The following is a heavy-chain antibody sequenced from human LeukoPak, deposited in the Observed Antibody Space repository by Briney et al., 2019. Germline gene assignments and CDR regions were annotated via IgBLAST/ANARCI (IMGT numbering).Heavy chain of an antibody. CDR3: AREPPGNYDDSGDYYAYFDC. CDR1: GFTLSSHW. D-gene: IGHD3-22*01. J-gene: IGHJ4*02. V-gene: IGHV3-48*02. Sequence: PGGSLRLSCEASGFTLSSHWMSWVRQAPGKGLEWVSYISSGSSTIYYADSVKGRFIISRDNAKNSLYLQMNSLTDEDTAVYYCAREPPGNYDDSGDYYAYFDCWGQGSLVTVSS. CDR2: ISSGSSTI.